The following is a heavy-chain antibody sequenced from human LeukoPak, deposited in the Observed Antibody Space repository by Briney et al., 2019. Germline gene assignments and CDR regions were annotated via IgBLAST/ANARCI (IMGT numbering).Heavy chain of an antibody. D-gene: IGHD3-10*02. V-gene: IGHV3-48*03. Sequence: GGSLRLSCIVSGFTFGDYAMTWVRQAPGKGLEWVSYISSSSSTIYYADSVKGRFTISRDNAKNSLYLQMNSLRAEDTAVYYCAELGITMIGGVWGKGTTVTISS. CDR3: AELGITMIGGV. CDR2: ISSSSSTI. CDR1: GFTFGDYA. J-gene: IGHJ6*04.